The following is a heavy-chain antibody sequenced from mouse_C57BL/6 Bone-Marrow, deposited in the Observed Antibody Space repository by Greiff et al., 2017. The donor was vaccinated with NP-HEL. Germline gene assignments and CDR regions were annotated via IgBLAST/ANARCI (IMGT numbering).Heavy chain of an antibody. D-gene: IGHD1-1*01. V-gene: IGHV1-74*01. J-gene: IGHJ1*03. CDR1: GYTFTSYW. CDR2: LHPSDSDT. CDR3: VTTVVAPYWYFDV. Sequence: QVQLQQPGAELVKPGASVKVSCKASGYTFTSYWMHWVKQRPGQGLEWIGRLHPSDSDTNYNQKFKGKATLTVDKSSSTAYMQLSSLTSEDSAVYYCVTTVVAPYWYFDVWGTGTTVTVSS.